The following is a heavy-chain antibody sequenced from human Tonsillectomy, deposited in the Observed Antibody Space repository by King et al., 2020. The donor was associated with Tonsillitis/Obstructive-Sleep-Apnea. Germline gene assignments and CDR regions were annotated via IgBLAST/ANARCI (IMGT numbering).Heavy chain of an antibody. V-gene: IGHV4-59*01. D-gene: IGHD3-3*01. J-gene: IGHJ6*02. CDR2: ISYIGST. Sequence: VQLQESGPGLVKPSETLSLTCTVSGGPISNFYWNWIRQPPGKGLEWIGYISYIGSTKYNPSLKSRVTISVDTSKNRFSLKLSSVTAADTAVYFCARERSLYYDFWSGYFYGMDVWGQGTTVTVSS. CDR1: GGPISNFY. CDR3: ARERSLYYDFWSGYFYGMDV.